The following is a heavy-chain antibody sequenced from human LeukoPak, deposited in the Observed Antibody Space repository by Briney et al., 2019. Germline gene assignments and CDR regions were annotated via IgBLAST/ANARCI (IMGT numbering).Heavy chain of an antibody. V-gene: IGHV4-59*01. CDR3: ARTTEGGYSYGYFYYYYMDV. D-gene: IGHD5-18*01. Sequence: SETLSLTCTVSGGSISSYYWSWIRQPPGKGLEWIGYIYYSGSTNYKSSLKSRVTISVDTSKNRFSLKLSSVTAADTAVYYCARTTEGGYSYGYFYYYYMDVWGKGTTVTISS. CDR2: IYYSGST. J-gene: IGHJ6*03. CDR1: GGSISSYY.